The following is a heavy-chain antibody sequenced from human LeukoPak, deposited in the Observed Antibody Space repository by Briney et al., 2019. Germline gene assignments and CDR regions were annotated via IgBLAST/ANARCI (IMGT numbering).Heavy chain of an antibody. Sequence: ASVNVSCKASGGTFSSYAISWVRQAPGQGLEWMGGIIPIFGTANYAQKFQGRVTITADESTSTAYMELSSLRSEDTAVYYCALAATSGYSFWGQGTLVTVSS. CDR2: IIPIFGTA. CDR1: GGTFSSYA. CDR3: ALAATSGYSF. V-gene: IGHV1-69*13. D-gene: IGHD2-15*01. J-gene: IGHJ4*02.